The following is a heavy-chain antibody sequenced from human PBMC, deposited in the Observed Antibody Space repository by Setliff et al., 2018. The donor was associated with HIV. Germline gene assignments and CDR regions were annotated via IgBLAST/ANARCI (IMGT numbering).Heavy chain of an antibody. Sequence: PGGSLRLSCAASGFTFSSYAMSWVRQAPGKGLEWVSAISGSGGSTYYADSVKGRFTISRDNSKNTLYLQMISLRADDTAVYYCTRELNGHTSSHYYFGLDVWGQGTTVTVSS. V-gene: IGHV3-23*01. D-gene: IGHD6-6*01. J-gene: IGHJ6*02. CDR1: GFTFSSYA. CDR3: TRELNGHTSSHYYFGLDV. CDR2: ISGSGGST.